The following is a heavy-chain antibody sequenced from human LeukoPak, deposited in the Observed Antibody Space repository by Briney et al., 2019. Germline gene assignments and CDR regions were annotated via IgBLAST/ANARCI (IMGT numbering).Heavy chain of an antibody. CDR3: ARDSWQWLARPTGTGY. D-gene: IGHD6-19*01. J-gene: IGHJ4*02. CDR1: GYTFTSYG. V-gene: IGHV1-18*01. Sequence: VASVKVSCKASGYTFTSYGISWVRQAPGQGLEWMGWISAYNGNTNYAQKLQGRVTMTTDTSTSTAYMELRSLRSDDTAVYYCARDSWQWLARPTGTGYWGQGTLVTVSS. CDR2: ISAYNGNT.